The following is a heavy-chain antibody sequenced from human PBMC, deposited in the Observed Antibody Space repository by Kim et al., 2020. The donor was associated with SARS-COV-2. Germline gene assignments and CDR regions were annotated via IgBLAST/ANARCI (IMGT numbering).Heavy chain of an antibody. CDR1: GFTFNIYA. J-gene: IGHJ1*01. CDR3: ARGLDGRGSFFQY. Sequence: GGSLRLSCAASGFTFNIYAMLWVRQAPGKGLEWVSPITVVAGNTFYADSVMGRFTISRDNAKNSGFLQLNNLGAEDTAVYYCARGLDGRGSFFQYWGQGTLVTVSS. V-gene: IGHV3-21*06. D-gene: IGHD5-12*01. CDR2: ITVVAGNT.